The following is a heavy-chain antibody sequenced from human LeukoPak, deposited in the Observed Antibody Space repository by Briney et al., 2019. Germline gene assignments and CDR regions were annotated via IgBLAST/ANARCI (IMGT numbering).Heavy chain of an antibody. Sequence: SSETLSLTCAVSGGSISSGGYSWSWIRQPPGKGLEWIGSIYYSGSTYYNPSLKSRVTISVDTSKNQFSLKPSSVTAADTAVYYCAIQGYSSSWTPRYYYYYGMDVWGQGTTVTVSS. V-gene: IGHV4-30-2*03. CDR1: GGSISSGGYS. D-gene: IGHD6-13*01. J-gene: IGHJ6*02. CDR3: AIQGYSSSWTPRYYYYYGMDV. CDR2: IYYSGST.